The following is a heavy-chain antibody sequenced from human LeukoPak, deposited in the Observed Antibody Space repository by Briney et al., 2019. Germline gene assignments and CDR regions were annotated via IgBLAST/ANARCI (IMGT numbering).Heavy chain of an antibody. CDR2: MNPNSGNT. D-gene: IGHD6-19*01. CDR3: ARGQSGWHGLDFDY. Sequence: GASVKVSCKASGYTFTGYDINWVRQATGQGLECMGWMNPNSGNTGYAQKFQGRVTMTRNTSISTAYMELSSLRSEDTAVYYCARGQSGWHGLDFDYWGQGTLVTVSS. V-gene: IGHV1-8*01. J-gene: IGHJ4*02. CDR1: GYTFTGYD.